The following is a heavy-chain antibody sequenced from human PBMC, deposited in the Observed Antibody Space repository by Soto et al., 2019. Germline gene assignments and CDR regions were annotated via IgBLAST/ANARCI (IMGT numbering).Heavy chain of an antibody. CDR1: GFTFNSYA. D-gene: IGHD3-3*02. V-gene: IGHV3-23*01. CDR2: ISGSGDRT. Sequence: EVLLLDSGGGLVQPGGSLRLSCAASGFTFNSYAMTWVRQAPGKGLEWVSGISGSGDRTYYADSGKARFTISRDNSKNTLSRHLNSLRSEDMALYYGSKSIRGNEYYLDYWGQGTLVTVSS. J-gene: IGHJ4*02. CDR3: SKSIRGNEYYLDY.